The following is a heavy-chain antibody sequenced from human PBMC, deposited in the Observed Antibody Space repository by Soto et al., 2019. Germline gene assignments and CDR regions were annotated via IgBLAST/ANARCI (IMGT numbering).Heavy chain of an antibody. CDR1: GGTFSSYA. V-gene: IGHV1-69*12. D-gene: IGHD6-6*01. CDR3: ARTRIAARALGSYSYYGMDV. Sequence: QVQLVQSGAEVKKPGSSVKVSCKASGGTFSSYAISWVRQAPGQGLEWMGGIIPIFGTANYAQKFQGRVTITADESTSTAYMELSSLRSEDTAVYYCARTRIAARALGSYSYYGMDVWGQGTTVTVSS. CDR2: IIPIFGTA. J-gene: IGHJ6*02.